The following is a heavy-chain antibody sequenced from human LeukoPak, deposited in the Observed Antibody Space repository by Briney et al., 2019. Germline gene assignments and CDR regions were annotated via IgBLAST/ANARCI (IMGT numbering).Heavy chain of an antibody. CDR3: ARLYDSSGYYLDAFAI. D-gene: IGHD3-22*01. Sequence: RGGSLQISCQGTGSNFTSYWRGGGRQVPGKGGGGRGIIYVGDSDTRYTPSFQGQVTISADKSISTAYLQWSSLKASDTAMYYCARLYDSSGYYLDAFAIWGQGTMVTVSS. CDR1: GSNFTSYW. J-gene: IGHJ3*02. V-gene: IGHV5-51*01. CDR2: IYVGDSDT.